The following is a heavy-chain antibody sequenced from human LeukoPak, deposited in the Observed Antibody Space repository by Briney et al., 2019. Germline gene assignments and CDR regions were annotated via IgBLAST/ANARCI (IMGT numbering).Heavy chain of an antibody. D-gene: IGHD3-9*01. V-gene: IGHV3-48*01. CDR2: ISSSSSTI. Sequence: GGSLRLSCAASGFTFSSYSMNWVRQAPGKGLDWVSYISSSSSTIYYADSVKGRFTISRDNAENSLYLQMNSLRAEDTAVYYCARDAAILTGYCVLDYWGQGTLVTVSS. CDR3: ARDAAILTGYCVLDY. CDR1: GFTFSSYS. J-gene: IGHJ4*02.